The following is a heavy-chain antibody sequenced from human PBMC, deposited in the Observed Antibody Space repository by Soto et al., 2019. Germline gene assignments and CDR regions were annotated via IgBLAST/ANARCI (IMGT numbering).Heavy chain of an antibody. D-gene: IGHD5-18*01. CDR1: GFPFSSYS. Sequence: SLRLSCAPSGFPFSSYSMNWVRQAPGKGLEWVSSISSSSSYIYYADSVKGRFTISRDNAKNSLYLQMNSLRAEDKAVYYCASGGYSYGYVDYWGQGTLVTVSS. CDR2: ISSSSSYI. J-gene: IGHJ4*02. V-gene: IGHV3-21*01. CDR3: ASGGYSYGYVDY.